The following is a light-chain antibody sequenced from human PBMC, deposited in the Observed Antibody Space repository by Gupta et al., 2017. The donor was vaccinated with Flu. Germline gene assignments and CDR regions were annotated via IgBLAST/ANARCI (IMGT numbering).Light chain of an antibody. V-gene: IGLV1-40*01. J-gene: IGLJ3*02. CDR3: QSYDSSLSGSV. CDR1: SSNIGAGYD. Sequence: QSVLTQPPSASGAPGQRVTISCTGSSSNIGAGYDVHWYQQLPGTAPKLLIYGNSNRPSGVPDRFSGSKSDTSASLAITGLQAEDEADYYCQSYDSSLSGSVFGGGTKLTVL. CDR2: GNS.